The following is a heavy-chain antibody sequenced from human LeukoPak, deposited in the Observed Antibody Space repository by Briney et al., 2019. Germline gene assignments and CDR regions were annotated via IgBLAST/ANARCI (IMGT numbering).Heavy chain of an antibody. CDR3: AKAAKFYYGSQTYYYFDY. J-gene: IGHJ4*02. D-gene: IGHD3-10*01. Sequence: PSETLSLTCTVSGGSISSGSYYWSWIRQPAGKGLEWIGRIYTSGSTNYNPSLKSRVAMSVDTSKSQFSLSLTSVTTADTAVYYCAKAAKFYYGSQTYYYFDYWGQGILVTVSS. CDR2: IYTSGST. V-gene: IGHV4-61*02. CDR1: GGSISSGSYY.